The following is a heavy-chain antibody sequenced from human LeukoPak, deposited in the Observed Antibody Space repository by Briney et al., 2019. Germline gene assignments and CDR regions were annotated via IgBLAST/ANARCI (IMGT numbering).Heavy chain of an antibody. CDR1: GFTFSSNA. V-gene: IGHV3-23*01. D-gene: IGHD1-7*01. Sequence: GGSLRLSCEASGFTFSSNAMSWVRQAPGKGLEWVSGIGSDVRTHYADSVKGRFTISRDNSKNTVYLQMNSLRAEDTAVYYCAKIRVVFNWNYAYYFDSWGQGTLVTVSS. CDR2: IGSDVRT. J-gene: IGHJ4*02. CDR3: AKIRVVFNWNYAYYFDS.